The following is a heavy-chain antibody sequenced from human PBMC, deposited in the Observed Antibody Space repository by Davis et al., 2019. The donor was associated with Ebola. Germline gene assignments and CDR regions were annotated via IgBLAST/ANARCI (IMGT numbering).Heavy chain of an antibody. J-gene: IGHJ5*02. D-gene: IGHD3-22*01. CDR1: GYSISSGYY. V-gene: IGHV4-61*01. Sequence: SETLSLTCTVSGYSISSGYYWGWIRQPPGKGLAWIGYIYYSGSTNYNPSLKSRVTISVDTSKNQFSLKLSSVTAADTAVYYCARDAYYYDSSGYDRVGWFDPWGQGTLVTVSS. CDR2: IYYSGST. CDR3: ARDAYYYDSSGYDRVGWFDP.